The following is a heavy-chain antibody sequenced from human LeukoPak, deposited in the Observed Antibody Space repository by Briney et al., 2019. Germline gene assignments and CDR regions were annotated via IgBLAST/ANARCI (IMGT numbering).Heavy chain of an antibody. CDR3: ARDYDFWSGYSHFDY. Sequence: ASVKVSCKASGYTFTGYYMHWVRQAPGQGLEWMGWINPNSGGTNYAQKFQGRVTMTRDTSISTAYMELSRLRSDDTAVYYCARDYDFWSGYSHFDYWGQGTLVTVSS. D-gene: IGHD3-3*01. J-gene: IGHJ4*02. CDR1: GYTFTGYY. CDR2: INPNSGGT. V-gene: IGHV1-2*02.